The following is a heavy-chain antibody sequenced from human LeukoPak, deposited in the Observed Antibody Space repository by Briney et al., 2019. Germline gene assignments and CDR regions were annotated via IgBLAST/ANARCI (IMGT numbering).Heavy chain of an antibody. Sequence: SETLSLTCTVSGGSISSYYWSWIRQPPGKGLEWIGSIYYSGSTYYNPSLKSRVTISVDTSKNQFSLKLSSVTAADTAVYYCARRHVYSNFSWFDPWGQGTLVTVSS. CDR2: IYYSGST. D-gene: IGHD4-11*01. CDR1: GGSISSYY. CDR3: ARRHVYSNFSWFDP. J-gene: IGHJ5*02. V-gene: IGHV4-59*05.